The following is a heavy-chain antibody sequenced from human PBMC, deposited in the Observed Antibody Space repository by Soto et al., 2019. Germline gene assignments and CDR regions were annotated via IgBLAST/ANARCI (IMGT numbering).Heavy chain of an antibody. Sequence: QVQLVQSGAEVKKPGASVKVSCKASGYTFTSYGISWVRQAPGQGLEWMGWISAYNGNTNYAQKLQGRVTMTTDTPMSTGYIEPRSLLSDGTALDYCARGNALAVARLDFGFWGQGTPGTV. CDR2: ISAYNGNT. CDR1: GYTFTSYG. V-gene: IGHV1-18*01. D-gene: IGHD6-19*01. CDR3: ARGNALAVARLDFGF. J-gene: IGHJ4*02.